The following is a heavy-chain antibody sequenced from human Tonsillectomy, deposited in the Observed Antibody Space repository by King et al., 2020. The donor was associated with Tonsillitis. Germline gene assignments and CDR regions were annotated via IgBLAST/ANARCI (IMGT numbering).Heavy chain of an antibody. CDR3: AGEQWLVPSPFDY. V-gene: IGHV3-30*01. J-gene: IGHJ4*02. D-gene: IGHD6-19*01. CDR2: ISYDGSNK. Sequence: QLVQSGGGVVQPGRSLRLSCAASGFTFSSYAMHWVRQAPGKGLEWVAVISYDGSNKYYADSVKGRFTISRDNSKNPLYLQMNSLRTEDTAVYFCAGEQWLVPSPFDYWGQGTLVTVSS. CDR1: GFTFSSYA.